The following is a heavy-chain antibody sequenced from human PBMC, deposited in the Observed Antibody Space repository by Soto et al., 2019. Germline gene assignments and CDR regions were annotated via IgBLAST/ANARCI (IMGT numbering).Heavy chain of an antibody. D-gene: IGHD2-21*01. CDR2: ISGSGVST. CDR3: AQELSFASGFDY. J-gene: IGHJ4*02. Sequence: GGSLRLSCAASGFTFSSYSMSWVRQAPGKGLEWVSAISGSGVSTYYADSVKGRFTISRDNSKNTLYLQMNSLRAEDTAVYYCAQELSFASGFDYLGQGTLLTVSS. V-gene: IGHV3-23*01. CDR1: GFTFSSYS.